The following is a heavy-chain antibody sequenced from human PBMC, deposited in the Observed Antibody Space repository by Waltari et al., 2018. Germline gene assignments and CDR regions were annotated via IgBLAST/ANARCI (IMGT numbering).Heavy chain of an antibody. J-gene: IGHJ4*02. CDR3: ARVGLRSSWYRVDY. CDR1: GGSISSYY. Sequence: QVQLQESGPGLVKPSETLSLTCTVSGGSISSYYWSWIRQPPGKGLEWIGYIYYSGSTNDNPSLKSRVTISVDTSKNQFSLKLSSVTAADTAVYYCARVGLRSSWYRVDYWGQGTLVTVSS. D-gene: IGHD6-13*01. V-gene: IGHV4-59*01. CDR2: IYYSGST.